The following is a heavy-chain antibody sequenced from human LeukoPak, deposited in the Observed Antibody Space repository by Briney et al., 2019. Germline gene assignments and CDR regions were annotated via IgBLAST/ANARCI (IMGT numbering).Heavy chain of an antibody. J-gene: IGHJ4*02. V-gene: IGHV1-18*01. Sequence: GASVKVSCKASGYTFSSYGISWVRQPPGQGLEWMGWITPYNGNTNYAHKLQGRVTMTTDTSTSTAYMELRSLRSDDTAVYYCARAVPPSLEWFYYWGQGTLVTVSS. D-gene: IGHD3-3*01. CDR2: ITPYNGNT. CDR1: GYTFSSYG. CDR3: ARAVPPSLEWFYY.